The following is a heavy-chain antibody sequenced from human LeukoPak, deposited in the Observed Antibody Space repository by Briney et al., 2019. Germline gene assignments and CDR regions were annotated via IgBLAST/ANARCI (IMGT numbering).Heavy chain of an antibody. CDR1: GGSISSGSYY. CDR3: ARLCPPYYYDSSGYYSTDY. CDR2: IYTSGST. V-gene: IGHV4-61*02. Sequence: SETLSLTCTVSGGSISSGSYYWSWIRQPAGKGLEWIGRIYTSGSTNYNPSLKSRVTISVDTSKNQFSLKLSSVTAADTAVYYCARLCPPYYYDSSGYYSTDYRGQGSLVTVSS. D-gene: IGHD3-22*01. J-gene: IGHJ4*02.